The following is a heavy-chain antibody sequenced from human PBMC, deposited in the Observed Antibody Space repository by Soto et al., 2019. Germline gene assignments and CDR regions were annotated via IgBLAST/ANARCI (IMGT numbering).Heavy chain of an antibody. CDR3: ARRWGSAFDI. V-gene: IGHV4-39*07. D-gene: IGHD3-16*01. Sequence: SASLYLTSTLDFRSVISRSYYWGWIRQPPGKGLEWIGIIYYSGSTYYNPSLKSRVTISVDTSKNQFSLKLSSVTAADTAVYYCARRWGSAFDIWGQGTMVT. CDR2: IYYSGST. J-gene: IGHJ3*02. CDR1: FRSVISRSYY.